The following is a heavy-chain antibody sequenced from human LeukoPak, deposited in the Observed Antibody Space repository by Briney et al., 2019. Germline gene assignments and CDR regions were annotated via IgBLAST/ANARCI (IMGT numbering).Heavy chain of an antibody. CDR2: ISGSGGST. D-gene: IGHD3-9*01. J-gene: IGHJ5*02. CDR3: AKEGGGGVDILTGWISLSGFDP. CDR1: GFTFSTYG. Sequence: PGGSLRLSCAASGFTFSTYGMSWVRQAPGKWMEWVSAISGSGGSTYYADSVKGRFTISRDNSKNTLYLQMNSLRAEDTAVYYCAKEGGGGVDILTGWISLSGFDPWGQGTLVTVSS. V-gene: IGHV3-23*01.